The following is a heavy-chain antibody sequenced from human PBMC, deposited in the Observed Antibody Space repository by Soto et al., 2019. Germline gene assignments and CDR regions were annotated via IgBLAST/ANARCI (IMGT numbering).Heavy chain of an antibody. V-gene: IGHV3-73*01. CDR1: GFTFSGSA. D-gene: IGHD6-6*01. CDR3: TRHKAACPFDY. J-gene: IGHJ4*02. CDR2: IRSKANSYAT. Sequence: GGSLRLSCAASGFTFSGSAMHWVRQASGKGLEWVGRIRSKANSYATAYAASVKGRFTISRDDSKNTTYLQMNSLKTEDTAVYYCTRHKAACPFDYWGQGTLVTVSS.